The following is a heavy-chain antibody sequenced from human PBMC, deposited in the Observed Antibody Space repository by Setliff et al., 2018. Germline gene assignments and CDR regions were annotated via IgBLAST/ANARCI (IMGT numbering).Heavy chain of an antibody. CDR3: ARSYYNFWSGYYRVNWFDP. CDR2: IYTSGST. Sequence: ETLSLTCTVSGGSISSYYWSWIRQPAGKGLEWIGRIYTSGSTNYNPSLKSRVTMSADTSKNQFSLKLSSVTAADTAVYYCARSYYNFWSGYYRVNWFDPWGQGTLVTVSS. V-gene: IGHV4-4*07. J-gene: IGHJ5*02. D-gene: IGHD3-3*01. CDR1: GGSISSYY.